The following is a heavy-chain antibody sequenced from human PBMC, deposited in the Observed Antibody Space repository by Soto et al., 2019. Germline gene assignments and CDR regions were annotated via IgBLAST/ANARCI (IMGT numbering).Heavy chain of an antibody. CDR3: ANDYDILTGADYYYYGMDV. CDR1: GFTFSSYA. J-gene: IGHJ6*02. CDR2: ISGSGGST. D-gene: IGHD3-9*01. Sequence: GGSLRLSCAASGFTFSSYAMSWVRQAPGKGLEWVSAISGSGGSTYYADSVKGRFTISRDNSKNTLYLQMNSLRAEDTAVYYCANDYDILTGADYYYYGMDVWGQGTTVTVSS. V-gene: IGHV3-23*01.